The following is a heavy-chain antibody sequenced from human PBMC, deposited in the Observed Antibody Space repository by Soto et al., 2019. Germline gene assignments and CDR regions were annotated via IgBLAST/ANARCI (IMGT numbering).Heavy chain of an antibody. D-gene: IGHD2-21*02. J-gene: IGHJ6*02. V-gene: IGHV4-59*01. CDR3: AGGYCGGDCYRHYYYGMDV. Sequence: PSETLSLTCTVSGGSISSYYWSWIRQPPGKGLEWIGYIYYSGSTNYNPSLKSRVTISVDTSKNQFSLKLSSVTAADTAVYYCAGGYCGGDCYRHYYYGMDVWGQGTTVTVSS. CDR2: IYYSGST. CDR1: GGSISSYY.